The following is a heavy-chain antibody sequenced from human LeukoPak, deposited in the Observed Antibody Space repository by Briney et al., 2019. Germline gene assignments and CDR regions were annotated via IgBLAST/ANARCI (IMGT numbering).Heavy chain of an antibody. CDR3: ARDVYYDSSGYYYFDY. CDR2: INPSGGST. V-gene: IGHV1-46*01. D-gene: IGHD3-22*01. J-gene: IGHJ4*02. CDR1: GYTFTSYY. Sequence: ASVKVSCKASGYTFTSYYMHWVRQAPGQGLEWMGIINPSGGSTSYAQKFQGRVTITADESTSTAYMELSSLRSEDTAVYYCARDVYYDSSGYYYFDYWGQGTLVTVSS.